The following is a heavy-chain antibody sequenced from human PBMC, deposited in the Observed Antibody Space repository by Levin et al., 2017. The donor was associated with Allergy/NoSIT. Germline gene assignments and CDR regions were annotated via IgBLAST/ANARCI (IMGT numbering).Heavy chain of an antibody. D-gene: IGHD2-8*01. J-gene: IGHJ6*02. CDR1: GYTFTSYY. CDR2: INPSGGST. CDR3: ARDPQSVIVLMVYANYGMDV. V-gene: IGHV1-46*01. Sequence: ASVKVSCKASGYTFTSYYMHWVRQAPGQGLEWMGIINPSGGSTSYAQKFQGRVTMTRDTSTSTVYMELSSLRSEDTAVYYCARDPQSVIVLMVYANYGMDVWGQGTTVTVSS.